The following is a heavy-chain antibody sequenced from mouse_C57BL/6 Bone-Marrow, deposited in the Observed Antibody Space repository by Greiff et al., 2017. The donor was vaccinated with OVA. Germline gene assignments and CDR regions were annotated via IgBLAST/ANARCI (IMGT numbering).Heavy chain of an antibody. V-gene: IGHV1-59*01. D-gene: IGHD1-1*01. J-gene: IGHJ2*01. CDR1: GYTFTSYW. CDR2: IDPSDSYT. Sequence: QVQLQQPGAELVRPGTSVKLSCKASGYTFTSYWMNWVKQRPGQGLEWIGVIDPSDSYTNYNPKFKGKATLTVDTSSSTAYMQRSSLTSADSAVYYCARPPYYYGSSSFDDWGQGTTLTVSS. CDR3: ARPPYYYGSSSFDD.